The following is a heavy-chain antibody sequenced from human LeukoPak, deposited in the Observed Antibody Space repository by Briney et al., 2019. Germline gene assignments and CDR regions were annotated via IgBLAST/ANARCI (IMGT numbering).Heavy chain of an antibody. CDR3: ARGGSSFAPQDG. V-gene: IGHV3-23*01. Sequence: GGSLRLSCADSGFTFSNYAMSWVRQAPGKGLEWVSAISGTGYSTYYADSVKGRRFTISRDNSKNTLYLQMNSLRAEDTAVYYCARGGSSFAPQDGWGKGTTVTVST. J-gene: IGHJ6*04. CDR2: ISGTGYST. D-gene: IGHD6-6*01. CDR1: GFTFSNYA.